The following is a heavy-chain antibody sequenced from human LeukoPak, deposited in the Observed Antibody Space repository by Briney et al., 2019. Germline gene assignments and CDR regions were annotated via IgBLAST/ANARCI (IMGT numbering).Heavy chain of an antibody. J-gene: IGHJ4*02. D-gene: IGHD3-10*01. V-gene: IGHV4-61*02. CDR1: GGSISSGDYY. Sequence: SQTLSLTCTVSGGSISSGDYYWSWIRQPAGKGLEWIGRIYTSGSTNYNPSLKSRVTISVDTSKNQFSLKLSSVTAADTAVYYCARYYYGSGSYKYYFDYWGQGTLVTVSS. CDR3: ARYYYGSGSYKYYFDY. CDR2: IYTSGST.